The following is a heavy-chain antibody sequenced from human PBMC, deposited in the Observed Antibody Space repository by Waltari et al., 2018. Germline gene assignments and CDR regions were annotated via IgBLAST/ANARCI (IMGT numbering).Heavy chain of an antibody. CDR3: ARGPLLSKVDY. CDR1: GGSIDSGSYY. J-gene: IGHJ4*02. D-gene: IGHD1-26*01. V-gene: IGHV4-61*02. CDR2: IYTRGGT. Sequence: QVQLQESGPGLVKPSQTLSLTCTVSGGSIDSGSYYWSWIRQPAGKGLEWIGRIYTRGGTNYNPSLKSRVTISVDTSKNQFSLNLSSVTAADTAVYYCARGPLLSKVDYWGQGTLVTVSS.